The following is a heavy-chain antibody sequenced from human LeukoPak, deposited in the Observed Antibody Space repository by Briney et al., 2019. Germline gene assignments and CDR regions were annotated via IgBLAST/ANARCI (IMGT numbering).Heavy chain of an antibody. Sequence: SETLSLTCSVSGDSVTSTYWSWIRQPPGKGLEWIAYGHHSESSNYNPSFRSRVIIPVDTSRNQFSLRLSSVTAADTAIYYCARESAGSLHDSTAAFHYWGQGTLVIASS. V-gene: IGHV4-59*02. D-gene: IGHD2-8*02. CDR2: GHHSESS. CDR3: ARESAGSLHDSTAAFHY. J-gene: IGHJ4*02. CDR1: GDSVTSTY.